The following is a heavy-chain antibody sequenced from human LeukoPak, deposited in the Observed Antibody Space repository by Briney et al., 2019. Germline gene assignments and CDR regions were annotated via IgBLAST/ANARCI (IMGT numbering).Heavy chain of an antibody. CDR3: AGGWDRGSYLFDY. D-gene: IGHD3-16*02. V-gene: IGHV1-8*03. J-gene: IGHJ4*02. Sequence: ASVTVSCTASGYTFTGYYMHWVRQAAGQGLEWIGWMNTNSGTTYYAHLFHGRVIIIRNTYISTSYMQLSSLTSETTVFYYWAGGWDRGSYLFDYWGQGTLVTVSS. CDR2: MNTNSGTT. CDR1: GYTFTGYY.